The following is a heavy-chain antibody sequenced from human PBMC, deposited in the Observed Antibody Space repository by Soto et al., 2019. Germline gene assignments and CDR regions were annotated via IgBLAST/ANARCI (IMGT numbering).Heavy chain of an antibody. CDR2: ISAYNGNT. CDR3: AREEEYCSSTSCYTGGWFDP. J-gene: IGHJ5*02. Sequence: EASVKVSCKASGYTFTSYGISWVRQAPGQGLEWMGWISAYNGNTNYAQKLQGRVTMTTDTSTSTAYMELRSLRSDDTAVYYCAREEEYCSSTSCYTGGWFDPWGQGTLVTVSS. CDR1: GYTFTSYG. D-gene: IGHD2-2*02. V-gene: IGHV1-18*01.